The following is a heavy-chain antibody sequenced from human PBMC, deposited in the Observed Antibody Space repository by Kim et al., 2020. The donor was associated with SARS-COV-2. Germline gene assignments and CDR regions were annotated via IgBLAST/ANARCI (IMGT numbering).Heavy chain of an antibody. V-gene: IGHV3-49*03. CDR3: TRDGSGSYSFDY. J-gene: IGHJ4*02. D-gene: IGHD3-10*01. Sequence: GGSLRLSCTASGFSFDDYAMNWFRQAPGKGLEWVGFIRSNPYGETTEYAASLKGRFTISRDDSTSIAYLRMNSLKTEDTAMYYCTRDGSGSYSFDYWGQGTLVTVSS. CDR1: GFSFDDYA. CDR2: IRSNPYGETT.